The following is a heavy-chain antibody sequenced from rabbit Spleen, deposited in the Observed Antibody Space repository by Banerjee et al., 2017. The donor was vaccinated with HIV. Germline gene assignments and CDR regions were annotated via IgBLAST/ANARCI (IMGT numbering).Heavy chain of an antibody. D-gene: IGHD1-1*01. Sequence: EQLEESGGGLVKPEGSLTLTCKASGFSFSDRDVMCWVRQAPGKGLEWIACINTATGKAVYATWAKGRFTISRTSSTTVTLRMTSLTAADRAAYFCARDLVGVIGWNFYLWGQGTLVTVS. CDR1: GFSFSDRDV. V-gene: IGHV1S45*01. CDR3: ARDLVGVIGWNFYL. J-gene: IGHJ6*01. CDR2: INTATGKA.